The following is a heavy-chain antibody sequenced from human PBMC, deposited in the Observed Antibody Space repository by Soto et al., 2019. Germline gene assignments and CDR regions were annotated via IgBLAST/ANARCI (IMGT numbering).Heavy chain of an antibody. CDR2: IYYSGST. Sequence: KTSETPSLTCTVSGGSISSGGYYWSWIRQHPGKGLEWIGYIYYSGSTYYNPSLKSRVTISVDTSKNQFSLKLSSVTAADTAVYYCARWVTTMVTVDYWGQGTLVTVSS. V-gene: IGHV4-31*03. CDR3: ARWVTTMVTVDY. J-gene: IGHJ4*02. D-gene: IGHD2-21*02. CDR1: GGSISSGGYY.